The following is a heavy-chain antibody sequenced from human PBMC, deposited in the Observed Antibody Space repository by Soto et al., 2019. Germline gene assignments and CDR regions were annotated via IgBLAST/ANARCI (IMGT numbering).Heavy chain of an antibody. D-gene: IGHD3-3*01. CDR3: ARETYYDFWSPTGWFDP. J-gene: IGHJ5*02. Sequence: QLQLQESGPGLVKPSETLSLTCTVSGGSISSSSYYWGWIRQPPGKGLEWIGSIYYSGSTYYNPSLKSRVTISVDTSKNQFSLKLSSVTAADTAVYYCARETYYDFWSPTGWFDPWGQGTLVTVSS. V-gene: IGHV4-39*02. CDR2: IYYSGST. CDR1: GGSISSSSYY.